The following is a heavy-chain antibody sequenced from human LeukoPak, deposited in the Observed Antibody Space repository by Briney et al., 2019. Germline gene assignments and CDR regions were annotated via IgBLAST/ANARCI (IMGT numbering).Heavy chain of an antibody. CDR2: IYYSGST. V-gene: IGHV4-39*07. D-gene: IGHD4-17*01. CDR1: GGSISSSSYY. CDR3: ARFPRGFKGDYDDAFDI. J-gene: IGHJ3*02. Sequence: SETLSLTCTVSGGSISSSSYYWGWIRQPPGKGLEWIGSIYYSGSTYYNPSLKSRVTISVDTSKNQFSLKLSSVTAADTAVYYCARFPRGFKGDYDDAFDIWGQGTMVTVSS.